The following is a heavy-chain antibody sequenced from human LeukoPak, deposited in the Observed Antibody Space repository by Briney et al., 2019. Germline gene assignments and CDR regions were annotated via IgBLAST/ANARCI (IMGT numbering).Heavy chain of an antibody. Sequence: GGSLRLSCAASGFTFSNYAMSWVRQAPGKGLEWVSVLSGSGGITYYADSVKGRFTISRDNSRNTLYLQMNSLRAEDTAVYYCAKDATTRGNYFDYWGQGTLVTVSS. D-gene: IGHD1-1*01. J-gene: IGHJ4*02. V-gene: IGHV3-23*01. CDR2: LSGSGGIT. CDR1: GFTFSNYA. CDR3: AKDATTRGNYFDY.